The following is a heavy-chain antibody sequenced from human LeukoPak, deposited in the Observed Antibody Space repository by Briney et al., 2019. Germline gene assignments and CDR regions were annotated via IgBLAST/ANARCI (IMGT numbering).Heavy chain of an antibody. CDR2: INPNSGGT. J-gene: IGHJ4*02. V-gene: IGHV1-2*02. Sequence: ASVTVSFKASGYTFSGYYMHWVRQAPGQGLEWVGWINPNSGGTHYPQNFQGRVTITGDTSISTAYMELRSLRYDDTAVYYCARDYYGAGSYDYWGQGTLVTVSS. D-gene: IGHD3-10*01. CDR3: ARDYYGAGSYDY. CDR1: GYTFSGYY.